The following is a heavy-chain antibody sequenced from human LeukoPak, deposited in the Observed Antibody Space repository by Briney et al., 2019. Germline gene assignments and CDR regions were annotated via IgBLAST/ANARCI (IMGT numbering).Heavy chain of an antibody. CDR2: IYSGGST. Sequence: GGSLRLSCAASGFTVSSNYMSWVRQAPGKGLEWVSVIYSGGSTYYADSVKGRFTISRDNSKNTLYLQMNSLRAEDTAVYYCARVNWNEAEDVWGKGTTVTISS. CDR1: GFTVSSNY. J-gene: IGHJ6*04. CDR3: ARVNWNEAEDV. D-gene: IGHD1-1*01. V-gene: IGHV3-53*01.